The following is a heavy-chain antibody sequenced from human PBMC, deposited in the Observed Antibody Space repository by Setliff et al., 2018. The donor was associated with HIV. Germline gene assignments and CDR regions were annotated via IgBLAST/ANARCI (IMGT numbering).Heavy chain of an antibody. CDR2: MYNSGST. J-gene: IGHJ4*02. CDR3: AREIYGGNSRPFDY. V-gene: IGHV4-59*11. Sequence: ASETLSLTCTVSGGSITSHYWSWIRQPPGKGLEWIGYMYNSGSTNYNPSLKSRVTISVDTSKNQFSLNLSSVTAADTAVYYCAREIYGGNSRPFDYWGQGTLVTVSS. D-gene: IGHD4-17*01. CDR1: GGSITSHY.